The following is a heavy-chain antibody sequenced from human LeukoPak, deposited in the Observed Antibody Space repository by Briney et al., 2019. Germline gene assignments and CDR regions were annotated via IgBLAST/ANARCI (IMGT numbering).Heavy chain of an antibody. CDR3: ARLGYCSSTSCYTGGY. D-gene: IGHD2-2*02. V-gene: IGHV4-4*07. J-gene: IGHJ4*02. CDR2: IYTSGST. CDR1: GGSISSYY. Sequence: SETLSLTCTVSGGSISSYYWSWIRQPAGKGLEWIGRIYTSGSTNYNPSLKSRVTMSVDTSKNQFSLKLSSVTAADTAVYYCARLGYCSSTSCYTGGYWGQGTLVTVSS.